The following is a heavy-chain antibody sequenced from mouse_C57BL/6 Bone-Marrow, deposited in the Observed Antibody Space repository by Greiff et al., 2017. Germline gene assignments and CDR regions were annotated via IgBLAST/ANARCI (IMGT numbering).Heavy chain of an antibody. V-gene: IGHV1-64*01. CDR1: GYTFTSYW. J-gene: IGHJ3*01. D-gene: IGHD1-1*01. CDR2: IPPNSGST. CDR3: AGITTVDEGFAD. Sequence: QVQLQQPGAELVKPGASVKLSCKASGYTFTSYWLHWVKQRPGQGLAWIGMIPPNSGSTNYNEKFKSKATLTVDKSSSTAYMHHSSLTSEDAAVYYCAGITTVDEGFADWGKGTLVTVSA.